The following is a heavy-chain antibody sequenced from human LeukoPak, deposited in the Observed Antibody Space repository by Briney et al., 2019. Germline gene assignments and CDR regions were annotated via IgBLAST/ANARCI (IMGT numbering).Heavy chain of an antibody. Sequence: SETLSLTCAVYGGSFSGYYWSWIRQHPGKGLEWIGYIYYSGSTYYNPSLKSRVTISVDTSKNQFSLKLSSVTAADTAVYYCARIRYSSGLYYYYYYGMDVWGQGPTATVSS. CDR3: ARIRYSSGLYYYYYYGMDV. CDR1: GGSFSGYY. D-gene: IGHD6-19*01. J-gene: IGHJ6*02. V-gene: IGHV4-31*11. CDR2: IYYSGST.